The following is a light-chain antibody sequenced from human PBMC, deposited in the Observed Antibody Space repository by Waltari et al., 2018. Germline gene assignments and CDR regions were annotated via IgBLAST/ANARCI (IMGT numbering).Light chain of an antibody. V-gene: IGKV3-20*01. CDR2: GAS. CDR3: QHYGGSSS. J-gene: IGKJ1*01. CDR1: QSVYSSS. Sequence: DIVLTQSPGTLSLSPGERATLSCRASQSVYSSSLAWYQQKPGQPPRLLMYGASARATCIPDRFRSSSGSGTDFTLTISRLEPEDFAVYYCQHYGGSSSFGQGTKVEIK.